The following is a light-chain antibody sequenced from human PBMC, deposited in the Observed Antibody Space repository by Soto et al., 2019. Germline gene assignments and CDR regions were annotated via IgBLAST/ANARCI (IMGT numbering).Light chain of an antibody. CDR1: SSDVGSYNL. CDR3: CSYAGSSILVL. J-gene: IGLJ2*01. Sequence: QSALTQPASVSGSPGQSITISCSGTSSDVGSYNLVSWYQQHPGKAPKLMIYEGSKRPSGVSNRFSGSKSGNTASLTISGLQAEDEADYYCCSYAGSSILVLFGGGTKLTVL. CDR2: EGS. V-gene: IGLV2-23*01.